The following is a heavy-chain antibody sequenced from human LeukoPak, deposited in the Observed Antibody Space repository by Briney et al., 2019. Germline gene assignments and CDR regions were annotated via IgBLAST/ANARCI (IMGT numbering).Heavy chain of an antibody. J-gene: IGHJ4*02. CDR3: ASEPDPFDY. CDR2: ISFDATTI. Sequence: GGSLRLSCAASGFYFGDFTMYWVRQFPGKSLEWVALISFDATTIHYAESVKGRFTISRDNAKNSLYLQMNSLRAEDTAVYYCASEPDPFDYWGQGTLVTVSS. V-gene: IGHV3-43*01. D-gene: IGHD1-14*01. CDR1: GFYFGDFT.